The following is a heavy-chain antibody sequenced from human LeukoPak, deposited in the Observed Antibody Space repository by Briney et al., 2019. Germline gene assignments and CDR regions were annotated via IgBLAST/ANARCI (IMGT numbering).Heavy chain of an antibody. CDR3: ARRYCSSTSCSDY. CDR1: GGTFSSYA. D-gene: IGHD2-2*01. Sequence: SVKVSCKASGGTFSSYAISWVRPAPGQGLEWMGRIIPILGIANYAQKFQGRVTITADKSTSTAYMELSSLRSEDTAVYYCARRYCSSTSCSDYWGQGTLVTVSS. J-gene: IGHJ4*02. V-gene: IGHV1-69*04. CDR2: IIPILGIA.